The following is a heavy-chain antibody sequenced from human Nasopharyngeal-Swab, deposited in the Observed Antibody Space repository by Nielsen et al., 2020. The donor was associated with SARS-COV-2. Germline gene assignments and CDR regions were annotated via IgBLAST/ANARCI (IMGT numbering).Heavy chain of an antibody. CDR3: ARYYYDSSGYTYYFDY. Sequence: ASVKVSCKASGSTFTGYYMHWVRQAPGQGLEWMGRINPNGGGTNYAQKFQGRVTMTRDTSISTAYMELSRLRSDDTAVYYCARYYYDSSGYTYYFDYWGQGTLVTVSS. D-gene: IGHD3-22*01. J-gene: IGHJ4*02. V-gene: IGHV1-2*06. CDR1: GSTFTGYY. CDR2: INPNGGGT.